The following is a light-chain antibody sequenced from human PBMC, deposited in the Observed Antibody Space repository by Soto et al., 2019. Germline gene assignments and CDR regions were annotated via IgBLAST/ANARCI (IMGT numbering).Light chain of an antibody. J-gene: IGLJ1*01. CDR1: SSDVGGYNY. CDR2: EVN. Sequence: QSALTQPPSASGSPGQSVAISCTGTSSDVGGYNYVSWYQQHPGKAPKLMIYEVNKRPSGVPDRFSGSKSGNTASLTVSGLQAEDEADYYCSSYTNTMSYVFGTGTKLTVL. V-gene: IGLV2-8*01. CDR3: SSYTNTMSYV.